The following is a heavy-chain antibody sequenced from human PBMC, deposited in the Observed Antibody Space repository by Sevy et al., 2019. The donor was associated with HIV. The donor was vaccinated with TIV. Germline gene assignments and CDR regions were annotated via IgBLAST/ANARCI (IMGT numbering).Heavy chain of an antibody. J-gene: IGHJ4*02. CDR3: TRDAGYCVGWYPSNY. CDR1: GFSVSSHA. Sequence: GGSLRLSCAASGFSVSSHAMHWVRQAPGKGLEWVALLSYDGSTQYYADSVKGRFSISRDNSKNILYLQMNSLRPADTALYYCTRDAGYCVGWYPSNYWGQGTLVTASS. CDR2: LSYDGSTQ. V-gene: IGHV3-30*04. D-gene: IGHD6-19*01.